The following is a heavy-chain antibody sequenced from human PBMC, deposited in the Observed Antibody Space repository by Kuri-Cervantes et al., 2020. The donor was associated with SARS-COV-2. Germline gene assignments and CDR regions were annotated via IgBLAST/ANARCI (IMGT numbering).Heavy chain of an antibody. D-gene: IGHD1-26*01. V-gene: IGHV4-59*01. J-gene: IGHJ2*01. CDR2: IYNSGGT. Sequence: SETLSLTCTVSGGSISSYYWSWIRQPPGKGLEWIGYIYNSGGTNYNPSLKSRVTISVDTSKNQFSLKLSSVTAADTAVYHCARVSGSGSNWAWYFDLWGRGTLVTVSS. CDR3: ARVSGSGSNWAWYFDL. CDR1: GGSISSYY.